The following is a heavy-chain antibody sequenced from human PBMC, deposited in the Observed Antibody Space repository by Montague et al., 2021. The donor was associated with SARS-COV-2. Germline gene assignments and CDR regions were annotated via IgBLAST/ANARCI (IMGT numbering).Heavy chain of an antibody. CDR1: GGSISSYF. V-gene: IGHV4-59*01. CDR3: ARVVRYYDFWSGYTEYYYYGMDV. Sequence: SETLSLTCTVSGGSISSYFWSWIRQPPGKGLEWIGSIYYSGTTNYSPSLKSRVTISVDTSKNQFSLKLSSVTAADTAVYYCARVVRYYDFWSGYTEYYYYGMDVWGQGTTVPVSS. D-gene: IGHD3-3*01. CDR2: IYYSGTT. J-gene: IGHJ6*02.